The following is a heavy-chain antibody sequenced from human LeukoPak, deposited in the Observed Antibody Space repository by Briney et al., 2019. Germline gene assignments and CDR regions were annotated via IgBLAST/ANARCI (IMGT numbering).Heavy chain of an antibody. Sequence: PSETLSLTCTVSGGSISSYYWSWIRQPPGKRLEWIGYIYYSGSTNYNPSLKSRVTMSLDTSKNQFSLQLSSVTAADTAVYYCARVGGYDILGYFDYWGRGTLVTVSS. CDR3: ARVGGYDILGYFDY. D-gene: IGHD3-9*01. CDR1: GGSISSYY. V-gene: IGHV4-59*12. CDR2: IYYSGST. J-gene: IGHJ4*02.